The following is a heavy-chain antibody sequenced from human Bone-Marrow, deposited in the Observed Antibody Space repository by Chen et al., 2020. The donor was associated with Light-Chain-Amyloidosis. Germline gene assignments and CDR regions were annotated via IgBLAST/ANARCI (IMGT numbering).Heavy chain of an antibody. D-gene: IGHD5-12*01. CDR2: IYPDDSDA. Sequence: VQLEQSGPKGTKLGESLKISCKGSGYTFPNYWIGWVRQMPGKGLEWMGVIYPDDSDARYSPSFEGQVTISADKSITTAYLQWRSLKASDTAMYYCARRRDGYNFDYWGQGTLVTVSS. CDR3: ARRRDGYNFDY. CDR1: GYTFPNYW. V-gene: IGHV5-51*01. J-gene: IGHJ4*02.